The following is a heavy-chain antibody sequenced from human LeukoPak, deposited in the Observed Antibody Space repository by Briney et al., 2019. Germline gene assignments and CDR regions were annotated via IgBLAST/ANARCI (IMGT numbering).Heavy chain of an antibody. CDR3: ARHGIAVAEYFDY. D-gene: IGHD6-19*01. CDR2: IYPGDSDT. CDR1: GYSFTSYW. J-gene: IGHJ4*02. V-gene: IGHV5-51*01. Sequence: GESLKISCKGSGYSFTSYWIGWVRQMPGKGLEGMGIIYPGDSDTRYSPSFQGQVTISADKSISTAYLQWSSLKASDTAMYSCARHGIAVAEYFDYWGQGTLVTVSS.